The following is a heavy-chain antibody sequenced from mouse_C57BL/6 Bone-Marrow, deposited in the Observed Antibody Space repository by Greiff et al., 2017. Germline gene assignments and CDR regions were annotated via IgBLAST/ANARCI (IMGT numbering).Heavy chain of an antibody. CDR3: ARRYYGSSYWYFDV. Sequence: VQLQESGAELVKPGASVKMSCKASGYTFTTYPIEWMKQNHGKSLEWIGNFHPYNDDTKYNEKFKGKATLTVEKSSSTVYLELSRLTSDDSAVYYCARRYYGSSYWYFDVWGTGTTVTVSS. CDR1: GYTFTTYP. CDR2: FHPYNDDT. J-gene: IGHJ1*03. V-gene: IGHV1-47*01. D-gene: IGHD1-1*01.